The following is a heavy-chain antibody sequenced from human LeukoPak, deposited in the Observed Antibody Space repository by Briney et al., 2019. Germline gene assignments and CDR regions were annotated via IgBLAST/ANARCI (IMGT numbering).Heavy chain of an antibody. D-gene: IGHD2-15*01. CDR2: ISAYNGNT. CDR1: GYTFTSYG. Sequence: ASVKVSCKASGYTFTSYGISWVQQAPGQGLEWMGWISAYNGNTNYAQKLQGRVTMTTDTSTSTAYMELRSLRSDDTAVYYCARDLGYCSGGSCYPESMYGMDVWGQGTTVTVSS. CDR3: ARDLGYCSGGSCYPESMYGMDV. J-gene: IGHJ6*02. V-gene: IGHV1-18*01.